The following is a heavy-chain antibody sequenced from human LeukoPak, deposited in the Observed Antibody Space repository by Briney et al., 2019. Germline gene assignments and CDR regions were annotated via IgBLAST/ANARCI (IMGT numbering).Heavy chain of an antibody. D-gene: IGHD3-9*01. V-gene: IGHV4-30-4*08. Sequence: SETLSLTCTVSGGSISSGDYYWSWIRQPPGKGLEWIGYIYYSGSTYYNPSLKSRLTISVDTSKNQFSLKLSSVTAEATAVYYCARQNSEYDILTGYLYGRWFDPWGQGTLVTVSS. CDR2: IYYSGST. CDR1: GGSISSGDYY. J-gene: IGHJ5*02. CDR3: ARQNSEYDILTGYLYGRWFDP.